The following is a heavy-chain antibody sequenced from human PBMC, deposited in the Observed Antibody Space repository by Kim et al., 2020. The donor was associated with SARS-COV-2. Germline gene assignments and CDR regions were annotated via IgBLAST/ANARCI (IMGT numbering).Heavy chain of an antibody. J-gene: IGHJ3*01. V-gene: IGHV3-48*04. D-gene: IGHD1-26*01. CDR2: ISANSGTL. CDR3: AGRVGADMLCGFGV. Sequence: GGSLRLSCAASGFTFTSFTMHWVRQATGEGLEWVSFISANSGTLYSADSVRGCSTITRDTAKNSLYLQMNRLSAEATADYCCAGRVGADMLCGFGVWG. CDR1: GFTFTSFT.